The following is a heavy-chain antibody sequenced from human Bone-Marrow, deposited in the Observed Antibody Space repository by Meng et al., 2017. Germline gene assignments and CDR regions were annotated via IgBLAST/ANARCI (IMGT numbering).Heavy chain of an antibody. CDR3: AREYCSGGSCYSYFDY. CDR1: GGTFSSYA. CDR2: IIPIFGTA. V-gene: IGHV1-69*01. J-gene: IGHJ4*02. Sequence: QVQRGQAGAELKKPGSSVKVSCKASGGTFSSYAISWVRQAPGQGLEWMGGIIPIFGTANYAQKFQGRVTITADESTSTAYMELSSLRSEDTAVYYCAREYCSGGSCYSYFDYWGQGTLVTVSS. D-gene: IGHD2-15*01.